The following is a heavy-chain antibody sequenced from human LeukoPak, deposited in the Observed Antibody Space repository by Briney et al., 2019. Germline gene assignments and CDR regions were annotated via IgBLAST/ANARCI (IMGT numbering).Heavy chain of an antibody. CDR3: ARETSLAGFASGLGFNY. Sequence: SETLSLTCTVSGASISGWYWSWIRQPPGKGLEWIGYVYGSGYTNYNPSLKSRVTMSIDTSKNHFSLKQTSVTAADTATYYCARETSLAGFASGLGFNYWGQGILVTVSS. CDR1: GASISGWY. J-gene: IGHJ4*02. D-gene: IGHD6-19*01. V-gene: IGHV4-59*01. CDR2: VYGSGYT.